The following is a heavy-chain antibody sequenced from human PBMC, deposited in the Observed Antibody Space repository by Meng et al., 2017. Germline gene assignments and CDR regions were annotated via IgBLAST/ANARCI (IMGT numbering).Heavy chain of an antibody. D-gene: IGHD6-13*01. CDR2: IYWDDDK. J-gene: IGHJ4*02. V-gene: IGHV2-5*02. Sequence: QITLQSSRHPLVKPTQTLTLTCTFAWFSLSTSGVGVGWIRQPPGKALEWLALIYWDDDKRYSPSLKSRLTITKDTSKNQVVLTMTNMDPVDTATYYCAHCLYSSSCDYWGQGTLVTVSS. CDR3: AHCLYSSSCDY. CDR1: WFSLSTSGVG.